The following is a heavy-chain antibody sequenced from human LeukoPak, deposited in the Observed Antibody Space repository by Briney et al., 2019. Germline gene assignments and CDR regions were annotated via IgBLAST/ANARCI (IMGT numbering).Heavy chain of an antibody. CDR2: INHSGST. V-gene: IGHV4-34*01. D-gene: IGHD2-2*01. CDR1: GGSFSGYY. Sequence: SETLSLTCAVYGGSFSGYYWSWIRQPPGKGLEWIGEINHSGSTNYNPSLKSRVTISVDTSKNQFSLKLSSVTAADTAVYYCARGDIVVVPAAMVNYYYYYMGVWGKGTTVTVSS. CDR3: ARGDIVVVPAAMVNYYYYYMGV. J-gene: IGHJ6*03.